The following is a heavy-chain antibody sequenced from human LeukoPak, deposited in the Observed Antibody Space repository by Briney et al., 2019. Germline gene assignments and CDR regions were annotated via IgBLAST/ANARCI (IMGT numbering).Heavy chain of an antibody. CDR2: ISSSGSTI. CDR3: AVSGGGSSWAYYYYYGMDV. CDR1: GFTFSDYY. V-gene: IGHV3-11*01. J-gene: IGHJ6*02. D-gene: IGHD6-13*01. Sequence: PGGSLRLSCAASGFTFSDYYMSWIRQAPGKGLEWVSYISSSGSTIYYADSVKGRFTISRDNAKNSLYLQMNSLRAEDTAVYYCAVSGGGSSWAYYYYYGMDVWGQGTTVTVSS.